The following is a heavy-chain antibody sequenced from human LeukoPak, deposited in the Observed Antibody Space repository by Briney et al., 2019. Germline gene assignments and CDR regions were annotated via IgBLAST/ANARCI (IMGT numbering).Heavy chain of an antibody. D-gene: IGHD6-25*01. CDR3: ARGLQRKSQVRTERVGY. CDR2: INPNSGGT. V-gene: IGHV1-2*06. CDR1: GYTFTGYY. J-gene: IGHJ4*02. Sequence: GASVKVSCKASGYTFTGYYMHWVRQATGQGLEWMGRINPNSGGTNYAQKFQGRVTMTRNTSISTAYMELSSLRSDDTAVYYCARGLQRKSQVRTERVGYGGRGTVVSVSS.